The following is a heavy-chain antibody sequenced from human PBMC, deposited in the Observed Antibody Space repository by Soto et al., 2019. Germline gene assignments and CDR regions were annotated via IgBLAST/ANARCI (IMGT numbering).Heavy chain of an antibody. CDR1: GYTFTSYY. CDR2: INPSGGST. V-gene: IGHV1-46*03. J-gene: IGHJ4*02. Sequence: ASVKVSCKASGYTFTSYYMHWVRQAPGQGLEWMGIINPSGGSTSYAQKFQGRVTMTRDTSTSTVYMELSSLRSEDTAVYYCATTGGTVITLDYWGQGTLVTVSS. CDR3: ATTGGTVITLDY. D-gene: IGHD4-4*01.